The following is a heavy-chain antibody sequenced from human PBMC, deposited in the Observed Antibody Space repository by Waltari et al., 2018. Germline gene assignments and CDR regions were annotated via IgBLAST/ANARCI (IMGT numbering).Heavy chain of an antibody. CDR2: IRGSGINT. Sequence: ETHLLESGGGLILPGGSLRLSCVASGFTFSNYAMSWVRQAPGKGLDWVSSIRGSGINTYYADAMKGRITISRDNAKSSVYLQMNSLRADDTAVYYCAGIRRGYWFFDLWGRGTLVTVSS. CDR1: GFTFSNYA. V-gene: IGHV3-23*01. J-gene: IGHJ2*01. CDR3: AGIRRGYWFFDL. D-gene: IGHD3-10*01.